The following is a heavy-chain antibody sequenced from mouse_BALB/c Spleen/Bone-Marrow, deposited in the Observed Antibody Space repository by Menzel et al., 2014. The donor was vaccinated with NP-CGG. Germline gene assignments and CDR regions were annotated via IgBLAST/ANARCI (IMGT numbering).Heavy chain of an antibody. V-gene: IGHV3-1*02. CDR2: IPYRGST. D-gene: IGHD1-1*01. CDR1: GYSITSGYG. CDR3: TRETTAVADFDY. J-gene: IGHJ2*01. Sequence: EVKLLESGPDLVKPSQSLSLTCTVTGYSITSGYGWHWIRQFPGNKLEWMGYIPYRGSTNYNPSLKSRISITPDTSKNQFSLQLNSVTTEDTATYYCTRETTAVADFDYWGQGATLTVTS.